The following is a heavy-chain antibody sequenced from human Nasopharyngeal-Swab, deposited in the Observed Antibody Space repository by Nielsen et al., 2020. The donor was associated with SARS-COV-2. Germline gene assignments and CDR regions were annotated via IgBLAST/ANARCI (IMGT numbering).Heavy chain of an antibody. J-gene: IGHJ4*02. CDR2: IQQDGDIT. Sequence: GGSLRLSCVTSGFTFGRYWMTWVRQAPGKGLEWVANIQQDGDITYYLESVKGRFTISRDNAKNSLYLQMNSLRAEDTAVYFCARDPPSTGDYYFDHWGQGTLVTASS. CDR1: GFTFGRYW. D-gene: IGHD7-27*01. CDR3: ARDPPSTGDYYFDH. V-gene: IGHV3-7*01.